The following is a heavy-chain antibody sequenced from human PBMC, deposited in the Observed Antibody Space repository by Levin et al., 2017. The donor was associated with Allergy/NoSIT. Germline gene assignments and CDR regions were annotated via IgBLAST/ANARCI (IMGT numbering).Heavy chain of an antibody. V-gene: IGHV1-2*02. CDR1: GYTFTGYY. D-gene: IGHD6-13*01. CDR3: ARKQGYSSTDY. CDR2: INPNSGGT. Sequence: GESLKISCKASGYTFTGYYMHWVRQAPGQGLEWMGWINPNSGGTNYAQKFQGRVTMTRDTSISTAYMELSRLRSDDTAVYYCARKQGYSSTDYWGQGTLVTVSS. J-gene: IGHJ4*02.